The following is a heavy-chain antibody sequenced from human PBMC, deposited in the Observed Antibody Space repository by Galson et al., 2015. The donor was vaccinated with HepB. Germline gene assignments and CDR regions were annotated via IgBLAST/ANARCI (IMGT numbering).Heavy chain of an antibody. Sequence: LSLTCTVSGGFISSYYWSWIRQPPGKGLEWIGYIYYSGSTNYNPSLKSRVSISVDTSKNQFSLKLSSVTAADTAVYYCAGSPAYYDILTGYSQGGDYWGQGTLVTVSS. CDR3: AGSPAYYDILTGYSQGGDY. CDR1: GGFISSYY. J-gene: IGHJ4*02. D-gene: IGHD3-9*01. V-gene: IGHV4-59*01. CDR2: IYYSGST.